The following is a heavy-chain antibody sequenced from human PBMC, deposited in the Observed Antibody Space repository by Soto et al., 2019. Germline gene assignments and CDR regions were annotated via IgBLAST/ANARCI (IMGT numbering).Heavy chain of an antibody. CDR1: GYTFTSYY. CDR3: ARGYYDLYP. CDR2: INPSGGSA. V-gene: IGHV1-46*01. D-gene: IGHD3-22*01. Sequence: QVQLVQSGAEVKKPGASVKISCKASGYTFTSYYMHWMRQAPGQRLEWLGIINPSGGSANYAQKFQGRVTMTRDTATSTGYMELSSLRSEDTAVYYCARGYYDLYPWGQGTLVTVSS. J-gene: IGHJ5*02.